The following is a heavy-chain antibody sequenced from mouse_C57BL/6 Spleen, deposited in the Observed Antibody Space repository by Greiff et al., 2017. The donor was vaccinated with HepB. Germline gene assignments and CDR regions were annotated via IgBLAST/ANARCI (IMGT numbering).Heavy chain of an antibody. V-gene: IGHV7-3*01. Sequence: EVKLVESGGGLVQPGGSLSLSCAASGFTFTDYYMSWVRQPPGKALEWLGFIRNKANGYTTEYSASVKGRFTISRDNSQSILYLQMNALRAEDSAIYYCARYRGLRQGYYFDYWGQGTTLTVSS. CDR2: IRNKANGYTT. J-gene: IGHJ2*01. CDR3: ARYRGLRQGYYFDY. D-gene: IGHD2-4*01. CDR1: GFTFTDYY.